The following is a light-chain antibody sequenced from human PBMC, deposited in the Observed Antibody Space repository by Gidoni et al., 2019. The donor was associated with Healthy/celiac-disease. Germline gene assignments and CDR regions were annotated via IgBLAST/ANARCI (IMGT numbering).Light chain of an antibody. CDR1: QSISSY. CDR2: AAS. CDR3: QQSYSTPLT. Sequence: DLQITQTPSSLSASVGDRVTITCRASQSISSYLNWYQQKPGKAPKLLIYAASSLQSGVPSRFSGSGSGTDFTLTISSLQPEDFAIYYCQQSYSTPLTFGGGTKVEIK. J-gene: IGKJ4*02. V-gene: IGKV1-39*01.